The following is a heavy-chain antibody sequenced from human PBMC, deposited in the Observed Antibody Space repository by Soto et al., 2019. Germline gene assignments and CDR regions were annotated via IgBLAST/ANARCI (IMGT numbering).Heavy chain of an antibody. V-gene: IGHV5-10-1*01. D-gene: IGHD6-19*01. CDR3: ARPRVAGTSHSHYGMAV. Sequence: GESLKISCKGSGYSFTSYWISWVRQMPGKGLEWMGRIDPSDSYTNYSPSFQGHVTISADKSISTAYLQWSSLKASDTAMYYCARPRVAGTSHSHYGMAVWGQRTTVTVSS. CDR1: GYSFTSYW. CDR2: IDPSDSYT. J-gene: IGHJ6*02.